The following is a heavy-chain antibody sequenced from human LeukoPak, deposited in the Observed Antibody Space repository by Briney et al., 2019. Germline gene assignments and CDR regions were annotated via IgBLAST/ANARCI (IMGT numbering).Heavy chain of an antibody. CDR3: ARDQGAAAGIFDY. CDR2: IYHSGST. D-gene: IGHD6-13*01. V-gene: IGHV4-30-2*01. CDR1: GVSISSGGYS. Sequence: SETLSLTCAVSGVSISSGGYSWRWIRQPPGKGLEWIGYIYHSGSTYYNPSLKSRVTISVDRSKNQFSLKLSSVTAADTAVYYCARDQGAAAGIFDYWGQGTLVTVSS. J-gene: IGHJ4*02.